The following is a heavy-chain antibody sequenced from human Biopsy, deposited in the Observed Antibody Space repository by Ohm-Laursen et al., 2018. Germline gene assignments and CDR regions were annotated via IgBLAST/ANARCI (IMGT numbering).Heavy chain of an antibody. D-gene: IGHD3-9*01. V-gene: IGHV1-69*06. Sequence: SVKVSCKVPGGTSSNYGVNWVRQAPGQGLEWLGGNIPILGTGNYAQKFQDRVTFAADTSTSTATMEPRSLRSDDTAVYYCATKLTGYFHHWGQGTLVIVSS. CDR1: GGTSSNYG. CDR2: NIPILGTG. J-gene: IGHJ1*01. CDR3: ATKLTGYFHH.